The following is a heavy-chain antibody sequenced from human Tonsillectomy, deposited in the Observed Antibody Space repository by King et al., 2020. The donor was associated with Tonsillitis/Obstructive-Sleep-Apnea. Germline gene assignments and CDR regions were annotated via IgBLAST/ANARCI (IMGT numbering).Heavy chain of an antibody. D-gene: IGHD6-19*01. CDR1: GFTLSSSS. CDR2: INKDSGRT. CDR3: AKDHPSSGWAAFDY. J-gene: IGHJ4*02. V-gene: IGHV3-23*04. Sequence: VQLVESGGGLVQPGGSLRLSCAASGFTLSSSSMSWVRQAPGKGLEWVSSINKDSGRTYYADSVKGRFTISRDDSTNTLFLQMSSLRAEDTAVYFCAKDHPSSGWAAFDYWGQGTLVTVSS.